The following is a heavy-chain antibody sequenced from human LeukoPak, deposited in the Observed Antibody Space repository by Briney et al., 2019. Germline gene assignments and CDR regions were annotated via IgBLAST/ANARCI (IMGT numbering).Heavy chain of an antibody. V-gene: IGHV1-69*13. CDR3: ARNVAGSSDYFDY. J-gene: IGHJ4*02. CDR1: GGTFSTYS. CDR2: IIPIFGTA. D-gene: IGHD1-26*01. Sequence: SVKVSCKASGGTFSTYSISWVRQAPGQGLEWMGGIIPIFGTANYAQKFQGRVTITADESTSTAYMELSSLRSEDTAVYYCARNVAGSSDYFDYWGQGTLVTVSS.